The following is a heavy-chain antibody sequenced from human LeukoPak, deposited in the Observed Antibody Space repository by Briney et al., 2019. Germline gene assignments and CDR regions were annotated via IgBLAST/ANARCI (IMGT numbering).Heavy chain of an antibody. J-gene: IGHJ4*02. D-gene: IGHD2-15*01. Sequence: ASVKVSCKASGYTFTSYGISWVRQAPGQGLEWMGWISPYNGNTNYAQKLQGRVTITADKSTSTAHMELSSLRSEDTAVYYCAFTATEDYYFDYWGQGTLVTVSS. V-gene: IGHV1-18*01. CDR2: ISPYNGNT. CDR1: GYTFTSYG. CDR3: AFTATEDYYFDY.